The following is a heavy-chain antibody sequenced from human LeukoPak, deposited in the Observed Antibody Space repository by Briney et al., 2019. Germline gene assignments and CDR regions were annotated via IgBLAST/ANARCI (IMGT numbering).Heavy chain of an antibody. D-gene: IGHD2-15*01. CDR2: IYYSGST. J-gene: IGHJ4*02. Sequence: SETLSLTCTVSGGSISSYYWSWIRQPPGKGLEWIGYIYYSGSTNYNPSLKSRVTISVDTSKNQFSLKLSSVTAADTAMYYCARLHSGFLLYWGQGILVIVHS. CDR3: ARLHSGFLLY. CDR1: GGSISSYY. V-gene: IGHV4-59*08.